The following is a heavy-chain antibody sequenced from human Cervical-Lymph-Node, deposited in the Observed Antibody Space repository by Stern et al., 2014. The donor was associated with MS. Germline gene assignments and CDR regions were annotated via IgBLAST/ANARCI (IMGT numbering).Heavy chain of an antibody. CDR3: ARDSERMTYLDY. V-gene: IGHV1-69*01. Sequence: VQLVESGAEVKKPGSSVKVSCKASGGTFSTYAINWVRQAPGQGLEWMGGIIPIFGTATYAQKFQGRVTITADESTSTAYMELSSLRSEDTAVYYCARDSERMTYLDYWGQGTLVTVSS. J-gene: IGHJ4*02. CDR1: GGTFSTYA. CDR2: IIPIFGTA. D-gene: IGHD1-1*01.